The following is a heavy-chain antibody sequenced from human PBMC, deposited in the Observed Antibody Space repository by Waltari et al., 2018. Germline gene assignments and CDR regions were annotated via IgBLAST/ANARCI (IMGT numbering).Heavy chain of an antibody. J-gene: IGHJ4*02. Sequence: QVRLTHSGSDVMGAGAAVKVSCKASGYKFRDYGISWVRQAPGQGLEWLGWIYVYNKNIKYAEKVEDRVTLTTDKATETVYMDLTDLRPEDTAVYYCARVDTGAQEVNDNWGQGTLVTVSS. CDR3: ARVDTGAQEVNDN. V-gene: IGHV1-18*01. CDR2: IYVYNKNI. D-gene: IGHD2-2*02. CDR1: GYKFRDYG.